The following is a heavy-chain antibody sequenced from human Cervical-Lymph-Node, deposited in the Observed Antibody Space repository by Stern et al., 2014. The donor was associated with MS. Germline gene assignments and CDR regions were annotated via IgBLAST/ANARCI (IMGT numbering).Heavy chain of an antibody. CDR2: IRQDGYDK. D-gene: IGHD2/OR15-2a*01. Sequence: VQLVQSGADLVKPGGSLRLSCIAYGFPFGTYWMGWVRQAPGKGLEWVANIRQDGYDKFYVDSVKGRFTISRDNARNSLYLQMNSLTVADTAVYYCARDRRAFLDYWGQGTHVAVSS. J-gene: IGHJ4*02. CDR3: ARDRRAFLDY. CDR1: GFPFGTYW. V-gene: IGHV3-7*01.